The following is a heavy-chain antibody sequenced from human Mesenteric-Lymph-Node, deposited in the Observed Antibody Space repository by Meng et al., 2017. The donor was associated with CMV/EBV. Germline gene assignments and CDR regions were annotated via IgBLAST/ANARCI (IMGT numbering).Heavy chain of an antibody. CDR3: ARILSLTASWFDP. CDR2: INPNSGGT. Sequence: ASVKVSCKASGGTFSSYVISWVRQAPGQGLEWMGWINPNSGGTDYAQKFKGKVTMTRDTSISTAYMELSSLRSDDTAFYYCARILSLTASWFDPWGQGTLVTVSS. V-gene: IGHV1-2*02. D-gene: IGHD1-20*01. CDR1: GGTFSSYV. J-gene: IGHJ5*02.